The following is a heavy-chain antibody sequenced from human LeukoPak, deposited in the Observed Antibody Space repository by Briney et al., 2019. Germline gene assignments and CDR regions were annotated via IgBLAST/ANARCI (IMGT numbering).Heavy chain of an antibody. CDR2: INHSGST. CDR1: GGSFSGYY. V-gene: IGHV4-34*01. CDR3: ARSTLKGWFDP. D-gene: IGHD2-2*01. J-gene: IGHJ5*02. Sequence: SETLSLTCAVYGGSFSGYYWSWIRQPPGKGLEWIGEINHSGSTNYNPSLESRVTTSVDTSKNQFSLKLRSVTAADTAVYCCARSTLKGWFDPWGQGTPVTVSS.